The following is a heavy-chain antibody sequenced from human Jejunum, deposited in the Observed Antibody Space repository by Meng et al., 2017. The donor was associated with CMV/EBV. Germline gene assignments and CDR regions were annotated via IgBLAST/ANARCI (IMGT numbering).Heavy chain of an antibody. CDR3: ARVRDLVHWSFDL. Sequence: QMQLVESGGGLVKPGGSLRLSCAASTFTFSDYYMSWIRQAPGKGLEWVSYISSRSTFTNFADSVKGRFTISRDNAKNSLHLQMYSLRADDTAIYYCARVRDLVHWSFDLWGRGTLVTVSS. CDR1: TFTFSDYY. V-gene: IGHV3-11*05. CDR2: ISSRSTFT. J-gene: IGHJ2*01.